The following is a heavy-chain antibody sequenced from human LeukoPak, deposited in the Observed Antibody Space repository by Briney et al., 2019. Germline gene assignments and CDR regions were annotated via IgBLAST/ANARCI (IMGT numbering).Heavy chain of an antibody. V-gene: IGHV3-21*01. Sequence: GGSLRLSCVASGFTFSRYSMNWVRQAPGKGLEWVSSISSSGTYIYYADSMKGRFTLSRDNAKNTLYLQMSSLTAEDTAVYYCVRGSAAAKNAFDVWGQGTMVSVSS. J-gene: IGHJ3*01. CDR1: GFTFSRYS. CDR2: ISSSGTYI. D-gene: IGHD6-13*01. CDR3: VRGSAAAKNAFDV.